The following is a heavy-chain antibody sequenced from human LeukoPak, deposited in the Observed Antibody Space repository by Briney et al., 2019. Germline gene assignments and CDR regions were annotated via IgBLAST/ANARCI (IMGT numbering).Heavy chain of an antibody. V-gene: IGHV4-61*02. D-gene: IGHD3-22*01. Sequence: SETLSLTCTVSGGSISSGSYYWSWIRQPAGKGLEWIGRIYTSGSTNYNPSLKSRVTISVDTSKNQFSLKLSSVTAADTAVYYCAREREYYYDSSGYYGYFDLWGRGTLVTVSS. CDR2: IYTSGST. CDR3: AREREYYYDSSGYYGYFDL. J-gene: IGHJ2*01. CDR1: GGSISSGSYY.